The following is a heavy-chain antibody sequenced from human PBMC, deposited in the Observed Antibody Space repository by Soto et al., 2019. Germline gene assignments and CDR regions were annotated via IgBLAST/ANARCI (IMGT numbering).Heavy chain of an antibody. V-gene: IGHV3-53*01. J-gene: IGHJ3*02. Sequence: PWWSLRLSCSASDFTVSSSYMTWFRQAPGKGLEWVSVIYSGGSTYYADSVRGRFTISRDNSRNTLYLQMNSLRAEDTAVYYCARAPPYCSSTSCPGTFDIWGQGTMVTVSS. D-gene: IGHD2-2*01. CDR2: IYSGGST. CDR1: DFTVSSSY. CDR3: ARAPPYCSSTSCPGTFDI.